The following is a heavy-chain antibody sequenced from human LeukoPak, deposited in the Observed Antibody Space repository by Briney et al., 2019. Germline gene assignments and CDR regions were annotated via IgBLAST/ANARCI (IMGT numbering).Heavy chain of an antibody. Sequence: SETLSLTCTVSGGSISSYYWSWIRQPPGKGLEWIGYNYYSGSTNYNPSLKSRVTISVDTSKNQFSLKLSSVTAADTAVYYCARDRRDGYNLYYFDYWGQGTLVTVSS. D-gene: IGHD5-24*01. J-gene: IGHJ4*02. CDR3: ARDRRDGYNLYYFDY. CDR2: NYYSGST. V-gene: IGHV4-59*01. CDR1: GGSISSYY.